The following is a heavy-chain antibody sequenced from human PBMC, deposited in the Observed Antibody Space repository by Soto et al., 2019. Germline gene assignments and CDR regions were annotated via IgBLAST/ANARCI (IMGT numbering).Heavy chain of an antibody. J-gene: IGHJ6*02. V-gene: IGHV3-48*02. D-gene: IGHD5-12*01. CDR1: GFTFSSYS. Sequence: GGSLRLSCAASGFTFSSYSMNWVRQAPGKGLEWVSYISSSSSTIYYADSVKGRFTISRDNAKNSLYLQMNSLRDEDTAVYYCARDGYSGYGSTPRLYGMDVWGQGTTVTVSS. CDR3: ARDGYSGYGSTPRLYGMDV. CDR2: ISSSSSTI.